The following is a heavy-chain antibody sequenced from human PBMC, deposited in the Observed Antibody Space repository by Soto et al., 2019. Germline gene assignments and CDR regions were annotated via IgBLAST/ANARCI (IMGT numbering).Heavy chain of an antibody. CDR3: ARSTVNDYYHDY. J-gene: IGHJ4*02. Sequence: SETLSLTCAVYGGSFSGYYWSWIRQPPGKGLEWIGEINHSGSTTYNPSLKSRVTISVDTSKNQLSLKLSSVTAADTAVYYCARSTVNDYYHDYWGQGTLVTVSS. CDR2: INHSGST. CDR1: GGSFSGYY. V-gene: IGHV4-34*01. D-gene: IGHD4-17*01.